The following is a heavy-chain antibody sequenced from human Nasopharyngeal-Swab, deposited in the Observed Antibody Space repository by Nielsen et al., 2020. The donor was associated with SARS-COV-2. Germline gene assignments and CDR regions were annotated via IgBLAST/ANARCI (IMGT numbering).Heavy chain of an antibody. Sequence: SETLSLTCTVSGGSISSSSYYWGWIRQPPGKGLEWIGSIYYSGSTYYNPSLKSRVTISVDTSKNQFSLKLSSVTAADTAVYYCAREGEDSSGWYEWGNYYYGMDVWGQGTTVTVSS. CDR3: AREGEDSSGWYEWGNYYYGMDV. J-gene: IGHJ6*02. V-gene: IGHV4-39*02. CDR2: IYYSGST. CDR1: GGSISSSSYY. D-gene: IGHD6-19*01.